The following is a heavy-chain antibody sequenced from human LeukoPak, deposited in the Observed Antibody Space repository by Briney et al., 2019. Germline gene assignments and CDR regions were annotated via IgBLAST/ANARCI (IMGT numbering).Heavy chain of an antibody. D-gene: IGHD6-19*01. CDR3: AREEDSGWPFDY. V-gene: IGHV4-38-2*02. J-gene: IGHJ4*02. Sequence: SETLSLTFTVSGYSISSGYYWGWIRQPPGKGLEWIGSIYHSGSTYYNPSLKSRVTISVDTSKNQFSLKLSSVTAADTAVYYCAREEDSGWPFDYWGQGTLVTVSS. CDR2: IYHSGST. CDR1: GYSISSGYY.